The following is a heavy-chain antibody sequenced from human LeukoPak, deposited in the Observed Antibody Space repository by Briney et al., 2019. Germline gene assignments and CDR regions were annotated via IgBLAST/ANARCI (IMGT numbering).Heavy chain of an antibody. Sequence: PSETLSLTCAVSGGSISSNSYYWGWIRQPPGKGLEWIGSIYYGGSTYYKSSLKSRVTISVDTSKNQFSLKLSSVTAADTAVYYCARTYYDILTGYPYYFDYWGQGTLVTVSS. D-gene: IGHD3-9*01. J-gene: IGHJ4*02. CDR1: GGSISSNSYY. CDR2: IYYGGST. CDR3: ARTYYDILTGYPYYFDY. V-gene: IGHV4-39*01.